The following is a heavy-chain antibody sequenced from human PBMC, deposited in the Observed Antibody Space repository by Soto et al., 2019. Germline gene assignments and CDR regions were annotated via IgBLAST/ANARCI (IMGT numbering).Heavy chain of an antibody. CDR1: GFTFSSYG. CDR3: AKDVGTMVRGVPTLVYYFDY. Sequence: GSLRLSCAASGFTFSSYGMDWVRQAPGKGLEWVAVISYDGSNKYYADSVKGRFTISRDNSKNTLYLQMNSLRAEDTAVYYCAKDVGTMVRGVPTLVYYFDYWGQGTLVTVSS. V-gene: IGHV3-30*18. CDR2: ISYDGSNK. D-gene: IGHD3-10*01. J-gene: IGHJ4*02.